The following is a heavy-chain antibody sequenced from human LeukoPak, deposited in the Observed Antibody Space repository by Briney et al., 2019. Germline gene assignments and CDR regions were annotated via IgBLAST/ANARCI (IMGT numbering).Heavy chain of an antibody. CDR1: GGSISSYY. CDR3: ARVDRGNYYDSSGPFDY. Sequence: PSETLSLTCTVSGGSISSYYWSWIRQPPGKGLEWIGHIYYSGSTNYNPSLKSRVTISVDTSKNQFSLKLSSVTAADTAVYYCARVDRGNYYDSSGPFDYWGQGTLVTVSS. J-gene: IGHJ4*02. V-gene: IGHV4-59*01. CDR2: IYYSGST. D-gene: IGHD3-22*01.